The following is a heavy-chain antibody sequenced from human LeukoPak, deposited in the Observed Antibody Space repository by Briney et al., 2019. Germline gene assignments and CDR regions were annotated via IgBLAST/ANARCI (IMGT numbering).Heavy chain of an antibody. CDR2: ISWNSGSI. Sequence: SLRLSCAASGFTFDDYAMHWVRQAPGKGLEWVSGISWNSGSIGYADSVKGRFTISRDNAKNSLYLQMNSLGAEDTAVYYCARMTVEMATTYYYYYGMDVWGQGTTVTVSS. D-gene: IGHD5-12*01. CDR1: GFTFDDYA. V-gene: IGHV3-9*01. CDR3: ARMTVEMATTYYYYYGMDV. J-gene: IGHJ6*02.